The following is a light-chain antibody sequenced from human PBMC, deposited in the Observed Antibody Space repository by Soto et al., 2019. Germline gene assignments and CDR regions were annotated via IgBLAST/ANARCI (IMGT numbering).Light chain of an antibody. V-gene: IGLV2-14*03. Sequence: QSVLTQPASVSDSPGQSITISCIGTSSDIDAFNHVSWHQQHPGKAPKLIIYDVINRPSGVSNRFSGSKTGNTASLIISGLQAEDEADYYCSSYTSSSSYVFGSGTKVTVL. J-gene: IGLJ1*01. CDR1: SSDIDAFNH. CDR2: DVI. CDR3: SSYTSSSSYV.